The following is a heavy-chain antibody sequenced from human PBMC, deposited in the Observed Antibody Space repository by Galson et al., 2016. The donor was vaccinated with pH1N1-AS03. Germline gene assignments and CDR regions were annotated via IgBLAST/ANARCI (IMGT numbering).Heavy chain of an antibody. J-gene: IGHJ4*02. CDR2: IYFRGAT. D-gene: IGHD1-26*01. V-gene: IGHV4-39*07. CDR3: ARHVGGSYPNNLDS. Sequence: SETLSLTCTVSGDSISSTPYYWGWIRQPPGKGLEWIGTIYFRGATYSSPSLKSRGTISIDSSQNLFSLRLSSVTAADTAVYYCARHVGGSYPNNLDSWGQGTLVIVSS. CDR1: GDSISSTPYY.